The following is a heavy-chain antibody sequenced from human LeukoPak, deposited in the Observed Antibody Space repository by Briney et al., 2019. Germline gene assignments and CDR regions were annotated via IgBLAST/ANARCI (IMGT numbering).Heavy chain of an antibody. CDR2: IYSCGST. J-gene: IGHJ4*02. V-gene: IGHV3-66*03. CDR3: ARDLGTYYFDY. Sequence: PGGSLRLSCAASGFTVSSNYMSWVRQAPGKGLEWVSVIYSCGSTYYADSVKGRFTISRDNAKNTLYLQMNSLRAEDTAVYYCARDLGTYYFDYWGQGTLVTVSS. CDR1: GFTVSSNY.